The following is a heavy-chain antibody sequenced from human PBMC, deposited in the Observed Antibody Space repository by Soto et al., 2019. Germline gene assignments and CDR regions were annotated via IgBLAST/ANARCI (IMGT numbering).Heavy chain of an antibody. V-gene: IGHV3-74*01. CDR1: GFTFNQYW. Sequence: GGSLRLSCAASGFTFNQYWMHWVRQAPGKGLMWVSRLNGDGRFTDYADSVKGRFTISRDNATNTVYLHMNSLRAEDTAIYYCAREGLGFSFSTPWGQGILVTVSS. CDR2: LNGDGRFT. J-gene: IGHJ5*02. D-gene: IGHD5-18*01. CDR3: AREGLGFSFSTP.